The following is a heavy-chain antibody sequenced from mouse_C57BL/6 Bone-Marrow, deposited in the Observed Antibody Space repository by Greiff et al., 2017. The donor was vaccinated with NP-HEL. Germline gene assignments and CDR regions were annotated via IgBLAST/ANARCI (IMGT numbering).Heavy chain of an antibody. J-gene: IGHJ4*01. CDR1: GYTFTSYW. V-gene: IGHV1-55*01. D-gene: IGHD1-1*01. Sequence: VKLQQPGAELVKPGASVKMSCKASGYTFTSYWITWVKQRPGQGLEWIGDIYPGSGSTNYNEKFKSKATLTVDTSSSTAYMQLSSLTSEDSAVYYCARPTVVAKNYYAMDYWGQGTSVTVSS. CDR2: IYPGSGST. CDR3: ARPTVVAKNYYAMDY.